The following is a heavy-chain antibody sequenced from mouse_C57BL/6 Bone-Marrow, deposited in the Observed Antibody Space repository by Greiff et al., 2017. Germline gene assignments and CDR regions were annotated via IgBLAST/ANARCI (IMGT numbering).Heavy chain of an antibody. Sequence: EVQLQQSGPELVKPGASVKISCKASGYTFTDYYMNWVKQSHGKSLEWIGDINPNNGGTSYNQKFKGKATLTVDKSSSTAYMELRCLTSEDSAVYYCARLPIYYYGAWFAYWGQGTLVTVSA. V-gene: IGHV1-26*01. CDR1: GYTFTDYY. CDR3: ARLPIYYYGAWFAY. CDR2: INPNNGGT. D-gene: IGHD1-1*01. J-gene: IGHJ3*01.